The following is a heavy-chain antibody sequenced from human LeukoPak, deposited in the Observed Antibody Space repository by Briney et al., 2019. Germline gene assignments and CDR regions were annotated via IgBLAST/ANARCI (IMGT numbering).Heavy chain of an antibody. J-gene: IGHJ4*02. Sequence: PGGSLTLSCAVSGTTLSNYGMSWVRQAPGKGLEWVAGISGSGGSTNYADSVKGRFTISRDNPKNTLFLQMNSLRAEDTAVYFCAKRGVVIRVILVGFHKEAYYFDSWGQGALVTVSS. CDR2: ISGSGGST. V-gene: IGHV3-23*01. CDR1: GTTLSNYG. D-gene: IGHD3-22*01. CDR3: AKRGVVIRVILVGFHKEAYYFDS.